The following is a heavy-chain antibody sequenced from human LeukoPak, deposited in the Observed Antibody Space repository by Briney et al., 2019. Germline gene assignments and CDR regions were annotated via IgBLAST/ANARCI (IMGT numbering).Heavy chain of an antibody. CDR1: GFTFSDHY. V-gene: IGHV3-11*06. CDR3: AREKSRGYDYVNWFDP. J-gene: IGHJ5*02. CDR2: ISTSSSYT. D-gene: IGHD5-12*01. Sequence: GGSLRLSCAASGFTFSDHYMSWIRQAPGKGLEWVSYISTSSSYTNYADSVKGRFTISRDNAKNSLYLQMSSLRDEDTAVYYCAREKSRGYDYVNWFDPWGQGTLVTVSS.